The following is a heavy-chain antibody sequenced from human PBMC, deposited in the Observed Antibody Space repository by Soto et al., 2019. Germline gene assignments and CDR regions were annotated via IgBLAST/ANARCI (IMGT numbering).Heavy chain of an antibody. D-gene: IGHD1-7*01. Sequence: PGGSLRLSCVASGFTFSDYYMSWIRQAPGKGLEWVSYISSSGSTIYYADSVKGRFTISRDNAKNSLYLQMNSLRAEDTAVYYCARTPPPGLELCGTLDYWGQGTLVTVSS. CDR1: GFTFSDYY. J-gene: IGHJ4*02. V-gene: IGHV3-11*01. CDR3: ARTPPPGLELCGTLDY. CDR2: ISSSGSTI.